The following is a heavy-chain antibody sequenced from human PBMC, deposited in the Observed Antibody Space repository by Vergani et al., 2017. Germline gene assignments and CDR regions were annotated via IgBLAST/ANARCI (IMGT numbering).Heavy chain of an antibody. Sequence: QVQLQESGPGLVKPSQTLSLTCTVSGGSISSGDYYWSWIRQPPGKGLEWIGYIYYSRSTYYNPSLKSRVTISVDTSKNQFSLKLSSVTAADTAVYYYARVRGLATVPAAIDYYGQGTLVTVSS. D-gene: IGHD2-2*01. V-gene: IGHV4-30-4*08. CDR2: IYYSRST. CDR1: GGSISSGDYY. J-gene: IGHJ4*02. CDR3: ARVRGLATVPAAIDY.